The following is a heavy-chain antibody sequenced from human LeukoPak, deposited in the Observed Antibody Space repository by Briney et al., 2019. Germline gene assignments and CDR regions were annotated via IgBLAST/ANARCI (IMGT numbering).Heavy chain of an antibody. CDR1: GFSLRTSGVG. CDR2: IYWNGDE. J-gene: IGHJ4*02. D-gene: IGHD6-13*01. Sequence: ACPTLSSNTHTLTLTCTFSGFSLRTSGVGVGWIRQPPGKALERLALIYWNGDERYSPSPKSRLTITKDTSKSQVVLTMTNMDPVDTATQCCAHITDIAPAGTGPRFDYWGQGTLVTVSS. V-gene: IGHV2-5*01. CDR3: AHITDIAPAGTGPRFDY.